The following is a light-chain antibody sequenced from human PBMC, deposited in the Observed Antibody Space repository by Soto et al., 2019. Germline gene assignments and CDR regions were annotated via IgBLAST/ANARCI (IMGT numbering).Light chain of an antibody. J-gene: IGKJ1*01. CDR3: QQSYSTPRT. Sequence: DIQMTQSPSSLSASVGDRVTITCRASQSISSYLNWYQQKPGKAPKLLIYAASSLQSGVPSRFSGSGSGTYFTLPIRSLQPEDFATYYCQQSYSTPRTFGQGTKVEIK. V-gene: IGKV1-39*01. CDR2: AAS. CDR1: QSISSY.